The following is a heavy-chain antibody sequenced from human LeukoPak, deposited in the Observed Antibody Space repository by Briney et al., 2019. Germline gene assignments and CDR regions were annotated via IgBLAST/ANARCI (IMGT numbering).Heavy chain of an antibody. CDR1: GGSISSYY. V-gene: IGHV4-4*07. D-gene: IGHD6-19*01. J-gene: IGHJ5*02. CDR2: IYTSGST. CDR3: ARAGGIAVPYWFDP. Sequence: SEALSLTCTVSGGSISSYYWSWIRQPAGQGLEWIGRIYTSGSTNYNPSLKSRVTMSVDTSKNQFSLKLSPVTAAATAVYYCARAGGIAVPYWFDPWGQGILVTVSS.